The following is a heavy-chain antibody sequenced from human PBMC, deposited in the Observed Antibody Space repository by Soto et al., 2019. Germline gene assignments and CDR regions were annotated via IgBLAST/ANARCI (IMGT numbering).Heavy chain of an antibody. V-gene: IGHV3-21*01. D-gene: IGHD3-16*01. Sequence: GGSLRLSCAASGFTFSSYSMNWVRQAPGKGLEWVSSISSSSSYIYYADSVKGRFTISRDNAKNSLYLQMNSLRAEDTAVYYCARDWGYYYYYGMDVWGQGTTVTVS. CDR2: ISSSSSYI. CDR3: ARDWGYYYYYGMDV. CDR1: GFTFSSYS. J-gene: IGHJ6*02.